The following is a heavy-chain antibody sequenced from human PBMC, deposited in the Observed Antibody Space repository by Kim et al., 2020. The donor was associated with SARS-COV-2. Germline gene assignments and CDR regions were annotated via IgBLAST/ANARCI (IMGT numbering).Heavy chain of an antibody. V-gene: IGHV1-8*01. Sequence: ASVKVSCTASGYTFTSYDINWLRLATGQGLEWVGWMNPNSGNTGCAQRFQGRVVMTTNTAIKTAYMELSSLTSEDTAVYYCATGPSGWYDYWGQGTLVTVPT. CDR1: GYTFTSYD. D-gene: IGHD6-19*01. J-gene: IGHJ4*02. CDR2: MNPNSGNT. CDR3: ATGPSGWYDY.